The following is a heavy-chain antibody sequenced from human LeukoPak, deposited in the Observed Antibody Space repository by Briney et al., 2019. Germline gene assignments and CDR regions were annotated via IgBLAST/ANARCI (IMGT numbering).Heavy chain of an antibody. Sequence: SETLSLTCTVSGGSISSSSYYWSWIRQPPGKGLEWIGEINHSGSTNYNPSLKSRVTISVDTSKNQFSLKLSSVTAADTAVYYCARHAKMVRGVDYWGQGTLVTVSS. D-gene: IGHD3-10*01. J-gene: IGHJ4*02. V-gene: IGHV4-39*01. CDR3: ARHAKMVRGVDY. CDR1: GGSISSSSYY. CDR2: INHSGST.